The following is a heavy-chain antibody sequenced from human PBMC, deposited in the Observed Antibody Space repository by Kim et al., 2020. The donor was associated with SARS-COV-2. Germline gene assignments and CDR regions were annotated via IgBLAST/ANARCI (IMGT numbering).Heavy chain of an antibody. J-gene: IGHJ4*02. D-gene: IGHD3-3*01. Sequence: KGRITISRDNAKNSLYLQINSLRAEDTAVYYCARARARITIFGVVPPGFDYWGQGTLVTVSS. CDR3: ARARARITIFGVVPPGFDY. V-gene: IGHV3-7*04.